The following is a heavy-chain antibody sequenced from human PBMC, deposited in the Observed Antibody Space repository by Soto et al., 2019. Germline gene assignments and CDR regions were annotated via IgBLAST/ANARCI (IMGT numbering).Heavy chain of an antibody. J-gene: IGHJ4*02. Sequence: SETLSLTCTVSGGSISSYYWSWIRQPPGKGLEWIGYIYYSGGTNYNPSLKSRVTISVDTSKNQFSLKLSSVTAADTAVYYCARGPSDYYDSSGYRGTFDYWGQGTLVTVSS. CDR3: ARGPSDYYDSSGYRGTFDY. CDR1: GGSISSYY. CDR2: IYYSGGT. D-gene: IGHD3-22*01. V-gene: IGHV4-59*01.